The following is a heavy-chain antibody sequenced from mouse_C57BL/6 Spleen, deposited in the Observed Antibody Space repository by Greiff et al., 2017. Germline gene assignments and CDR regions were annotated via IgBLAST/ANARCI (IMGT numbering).Heavy chain of an antibody. CDR1: GYAFTNYL. J-gene: IGHJ2*01. CDR3: ARDLSYYYGSSPFDY. CDR2: INPGSGGT. Sequence: QVQLQQSGAELVRPGTSVKVSCKASGYAFTNYLIEWVKQRPGQGLEWIGVINPGSGGTNYNEKFKGKATLTAEKSSSTAYMPLSSLTSEDSAVYFCARDLSYYYGSSPFDYWGQGTTLTVSS. V-gene: IGHV1-54*01. D-gene: IGHD1-1*01.